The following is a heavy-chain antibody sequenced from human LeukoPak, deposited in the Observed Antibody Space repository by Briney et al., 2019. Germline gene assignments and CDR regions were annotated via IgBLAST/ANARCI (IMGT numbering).Heavy chain of an antibody. CDR1: GGSISSSSYY. J-gene: IGHJ4*02. CDR2: IYYSGST. V-gene: IGHV4-39*01. D-gene: IGHD6-19*01. CDR3: ASPYSSGWYHQFDY. Sequence: SETLSLTCTVSGGSISSSSYYWGWIRQPPGKGLEWIGSIYYSGSTYYNPSLKSRVTISVDTSKNQFSLKLSSVTAEDTAVYYCASPYSSGWYHQFDYWGQGTLVTVSS.